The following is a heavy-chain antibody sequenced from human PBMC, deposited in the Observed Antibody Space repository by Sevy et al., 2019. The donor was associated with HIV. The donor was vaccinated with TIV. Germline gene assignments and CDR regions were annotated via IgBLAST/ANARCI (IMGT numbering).Heavy chain of an antibody. CDR1: GFTFSNYA. D-gene: IGHD6-13*01. Sequence: GGSLRLSCAASGFTFSNYAMSWVRQAPGKGLEWVSGVGSGGSTYYADSLKGRFTISRDNSKNTLYLQMNSLRAEDTAVYYCAKGGGIAGRLPYYYGMDVWGQGTTVTVS. V-gene: IGHV3-23*01. CDR3: AKGGGIAGRLPYYYGMDV. J-gene: IGHJ6*02. CDR2: VGSGGST.